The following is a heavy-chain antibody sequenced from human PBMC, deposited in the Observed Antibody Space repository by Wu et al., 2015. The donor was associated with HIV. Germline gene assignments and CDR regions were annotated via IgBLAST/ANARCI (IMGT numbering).Heavy chain of an antibody. J-gene: IGHJ6*02. CDR3: ARDLARETMIRDRPRYGLDV. CDR1: GTTFISYT. D-gene: IGHD3-10*01. V-gene: IGHV1-69*05. Sequence: QVQLMQSGAEVKKPGSSVKVSCKASGTTFISYTITWVRQAPGQGLERMGGFIPIFGTANYAQKFQGRLTITTDESTATGYMELSSLRSEDTAVYYCARDLARETMIRDRPRYGLDVWGQGTTVTVSS. CDR2: FIPIFGTA.